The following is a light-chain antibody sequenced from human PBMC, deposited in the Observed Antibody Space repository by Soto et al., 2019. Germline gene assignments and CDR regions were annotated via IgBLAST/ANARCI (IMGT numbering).Light chain of an antibody. CDR3: QQYNNWPPLT. CDR1: QSVSNN. V-gene: IGKV3-15*01. CDR2: GAS. Sequence: EIVLTQSPGTLSLSPGERATLSCRASQSVSNNYLAWYQQKPGQAPRLLIYGASTRATGIPGRFSGSGSGTEFTLTISSLQSEDFAVYYCQQYNNWPPLTFGGGTKVDIK. J-gene: IGKJ4*01.